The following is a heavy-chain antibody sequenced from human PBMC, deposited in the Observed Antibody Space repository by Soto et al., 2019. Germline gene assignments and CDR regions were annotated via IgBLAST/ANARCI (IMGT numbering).Heavy chain of an antibody. V-gene: IGHV4-59*01. D-gene: IGHD6-19*01. CDR2: VYYTGST. CDR1: GGSISGSY. Sequence: SETLSLTCAVYGGSISGSYWSWIRQSPGKGLEWLGYVYYTGSTNYSPSLRSRVSISVDTSKNEFSLRLSSVTAADTAVYFCARSVAVPGAHIDYWGQGTQVTVSS. CDR3: ARSVAVPGAHIDY. J-gene: IGHJ4*02.